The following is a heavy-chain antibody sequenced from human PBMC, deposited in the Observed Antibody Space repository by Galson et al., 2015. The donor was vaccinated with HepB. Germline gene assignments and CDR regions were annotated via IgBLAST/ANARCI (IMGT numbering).Heavy chain of an antibody. Sequence: SVKVSCKASGGAFSSYAITWVRQAPGQGLEWMGRIIPMFAIVNYPQKFQGRVTITADKSTSTVYMELSSLRSEDTAVYYCARVQSGSSSSAPHRLMDVWGQGTTVTVSS. CDR3: ARVQSGSSSSAPHRLMDV. J-gene: IGHJ6*02. CDR2: IIPMFAIV. V-gene: IGHV1-69*04. D-gene: IGHD2-2*01. CDR1: GGAFSSYA.